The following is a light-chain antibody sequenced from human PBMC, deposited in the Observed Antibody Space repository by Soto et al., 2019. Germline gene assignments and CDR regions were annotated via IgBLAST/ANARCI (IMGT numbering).Light chain of an antibody. J-gene: IGKJ5*01. CDR2: DAS. Sequence: DIQMTQSPSTLSASVGDRVTITCRASQGISSWLAWYQQKPGKAPKLLIYDASSLESGVPSRFSGSESGTEFALTTSSLQPDDFATYYCQQYNSYSITFGQGTRLEIK. CDR1: QGISSW. V-gene: IGKV1-5*01. CDR3: QQYNSYSIT.